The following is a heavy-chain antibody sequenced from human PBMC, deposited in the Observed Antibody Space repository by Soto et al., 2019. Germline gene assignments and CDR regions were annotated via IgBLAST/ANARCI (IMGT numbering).Heavy chain of an antibody. V-gene: IGHV4-59*08. D-gene: IGHD4-17*01. Sequence: QVQLQESGPGLVKPSETLSLTCTVSGGSVSSYYWSWIRQSPGKGLEWIGYIYYSGSTKYKPSLKILFTISVDTSKNQFSMMLTSATAADTAVYYCARHSNRTYGLYYFDFWGLGALVTVSS. CDR3: ARHSNRTYGLYYFDF. CDR1: GGSVSSYY. J-gene: IGHJ4*02. CDR2: IYYSGST.